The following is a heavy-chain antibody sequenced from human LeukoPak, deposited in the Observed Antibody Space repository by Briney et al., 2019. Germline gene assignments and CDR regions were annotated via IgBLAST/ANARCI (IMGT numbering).Heavy chain of an antibody. CDR2: IYTSGST. CDR3: ARHAPGGGGTTWFDY. V-gene: IGHV4-4*09. D-gene: IGHD1-7*01. J-gene: IGHJ4*02. CDR1: GASISSYY. Sequence: PSETLSLTCTVSGASISSYYWSWIRQPPRKGLEWIGYIYTSGSTNNNPSLRSRVTISVDTSKNQFSLKLSSVTAADTAVYSYARHAPGGGGTTWFDYWGQGTLVTVSS.